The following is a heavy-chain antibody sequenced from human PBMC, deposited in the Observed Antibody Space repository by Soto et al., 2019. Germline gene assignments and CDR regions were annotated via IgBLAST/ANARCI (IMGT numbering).Heavy chain of an antibody. CDR1: GFTFNDYA. D-gene: IGHD2-15*01. V-gene: IGHV3-23*01. Sequence: PGGSLRLSCAASGFTFNDYAINWVRQLPGRGLEYVSGIGGRGGNAFYADSMKGRFIISRDNSKNTLYLQMNSLRAEDTAVYYCAKDPTSSSELLLVDYFDYWGQGTLVTVSS. J-gene: IGHJ4*02. CDR2: IGGRGGNA. CDR3: AKDPTSSSELLLVDYFDY.